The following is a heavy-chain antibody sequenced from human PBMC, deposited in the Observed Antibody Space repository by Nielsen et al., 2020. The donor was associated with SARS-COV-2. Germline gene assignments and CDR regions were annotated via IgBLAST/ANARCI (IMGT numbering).Heavy chain of an antibody. J-gene: IGHJ4*02. D-gene: IGHD2-2*01. Sequence: GGSLRLSCAASGFTFSSYAMSWVRQAPGKGLEWVSAISGSGGSTYYADSVKGRFTISRDNSKNTLYLQMNSLRAEDTAVYYCAKASSGCSSTSCYVDYWGQGTLVTVSS. CDR3: AKASSGCSSTSCYVDY. CDR2: ISGSGGST. V-gene: IGHV3-23*01. CDR1: GFTFSSYA.